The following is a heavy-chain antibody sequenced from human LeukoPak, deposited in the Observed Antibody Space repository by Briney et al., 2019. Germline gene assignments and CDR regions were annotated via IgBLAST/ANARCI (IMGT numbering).Heavy chain of an antibody. J-gene: IGHJ4*02. Sequence: PGGSLRLSCAASGFTFSDYYMSWIRQAPGKGLEWVSYISSSSSYTNYADSVKGRFTTSRDNAKNSLSLQLNSLRVEDTAVYYCARGHYDVLAASYKWTPDYWGQGTLVTVSS. CDR1: GFTFSDYY. CDR2: ISSSSSYT. V-gene: IGHV3-11*06. CDR3: ARGHYDVLAASYKWTPDY. D-gene: IGHD3-9*01.